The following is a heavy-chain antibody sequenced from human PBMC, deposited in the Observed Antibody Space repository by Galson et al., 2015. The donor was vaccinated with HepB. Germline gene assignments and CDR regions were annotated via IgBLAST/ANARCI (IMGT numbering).Heavy chain of an antibody. J-gene: IGHJ4*02. V-gene: IGHV4-59*08. CDR1: GGSISSYY. Sequence: TLSLTCTVSGGSISSYYWSWIRQPPGKGLEWIGYIYYGGSTNYNPSLKSRVTISVDTSKNQFSLKLSSVTAADTAVYYCARSIAVAGLYYFDYWGQGTLVTVSS. D-gene: IGHD6-19*01. CDR2: IYYGGST. CDR3: ARSIAVAGLYYFDY.